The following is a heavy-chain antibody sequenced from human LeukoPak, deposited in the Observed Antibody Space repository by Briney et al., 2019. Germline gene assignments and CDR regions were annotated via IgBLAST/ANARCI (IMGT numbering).Heavy chain of an antibody. CDR2: MYYSGSS. D-gene: IGHD3-22*01. CDR1: GGSISGYY. Sequence: SETLSLTCIVSGGSISGYYWSWIRQPPGKGLEWIGYMYYSGSSNYNPSLKSRVTISVDASKNQFSLKLSSVTAADTAVYYCARHLGKYYYDSSGQTFDPWGQGTLVTVSS. J-gene: IGHJ5*02. CDR3: ARHLGKYYYDSSGQTFDP. V-gene: IGHV4-59*08.